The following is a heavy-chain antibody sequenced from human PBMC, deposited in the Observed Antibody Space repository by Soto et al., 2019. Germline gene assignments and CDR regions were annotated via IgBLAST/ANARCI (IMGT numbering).Heavy chain of an antibody. CDR3: APMGSSGSFDP. D-gene: IGHD6-19*01. J-gene: IGHJ5*02. CDR2: ISYDGSNK. V-gene: IGHV3-30-3*01. Sequence: GGSLRHSCAASEFAYRSYARHWVRQAPGKGLEWVAVISYDGSNKYYADSVKGRFTISRDNSKNTLYLQMNSLRAEDTAVYYSAPMGSSGSFDPWGQGTLVTVSS. CDR1: EFAYRSYA.